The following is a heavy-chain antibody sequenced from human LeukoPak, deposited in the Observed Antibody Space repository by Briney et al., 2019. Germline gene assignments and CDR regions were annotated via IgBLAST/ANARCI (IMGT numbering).Heavy chain of an antibody. CDR2: ISSSSSYI. J-gene: IGHJ4*02. V-gene: IGHV3-21*01. CDR1: GFTFSSYS. D-gene: IGHD2-15*01. Sequence: PGGSLRLSCAASGFTFSSYSMNWVRQAPGKGLEWVSSISSSSSYIYYADSVKGRFTISRDNAKNSLYLQMNSLRAEDTAVYYCARGSIVVVSEYYFDYWGQGTLVTVSS. CDR3: ARGSIVVVSEYYFDY.